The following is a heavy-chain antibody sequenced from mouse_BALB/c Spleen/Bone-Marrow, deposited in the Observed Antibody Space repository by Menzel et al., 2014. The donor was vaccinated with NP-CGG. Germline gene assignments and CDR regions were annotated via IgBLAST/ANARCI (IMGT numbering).Heavy chain of an antibody. CDR2: VDPSDGYT. CDR1: GYTFTTYW. D-gene: IGHD1-3*01. J-gene: IGHJ3*01. V-gene: IGHV1-69*02. Sequence: VKLMESGAELVTPGASVKLSCKASGYTFTTYWMHWVKQRPGHGLEWIGQVDPSDGYTNYSQMFKGKATLTVDMSSSSAYMQHSSLSAEQSAVYCGGRGFDNCAWFGYWGQGTLVTVSA. CDR3: GRGFDNCAWFGY.